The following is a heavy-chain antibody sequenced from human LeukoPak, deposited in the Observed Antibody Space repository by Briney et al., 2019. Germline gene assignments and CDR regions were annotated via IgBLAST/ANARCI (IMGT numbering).Heavy chain of an antibody. Sequence: GGSLRLSCAASGFTFSDYWMTWFRQSPGKGLEWVATIKQDGSEKYYVDSVKGRFTISRDNAEKSLYLNMNSLRVEDTAVYYCARGGNSSWYRAPDYWGQGTLVTVSS. CDR1: GFTFSDYW. CDR3: ARGGNSSWYRAPDY. J-gene: IGHJ4*02. CDR2: IKQDGSEK. V-gene: IGHV3-7*03. D-gene: IGHD6-13*01.